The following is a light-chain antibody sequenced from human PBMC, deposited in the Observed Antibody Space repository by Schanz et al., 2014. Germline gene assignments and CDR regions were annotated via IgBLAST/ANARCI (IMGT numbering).Light chain of an antibody. CDR3: SSYAHPGII. J-gene: IGLJ2*01. CDR2: EVN. CDR1: SSDIGGYNY. V-gene: IGLV2-8*01. Sequence: QSALTQPPSASGSPGQSVSISCVGTSSDIGGYNYVSWYQQHPGRAPKLIISEVNKRPSGVPDRFSGSKSGNTASLTVSGLQAEDEADYYCSSYAHPGIIFGGGTKLTVL.